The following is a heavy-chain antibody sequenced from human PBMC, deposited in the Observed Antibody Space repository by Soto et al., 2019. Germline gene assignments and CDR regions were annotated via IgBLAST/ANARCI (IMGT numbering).Heavy chain of an antibody. D-gene: IGHD2-2*02. CDR1: GYTFTSYG. Sequence: ASVKVSCKASGYTFTSYGISWVRQAPGQGLEWMGWISAYNGNTNYAQKLQGRVTMTTDTSTSTAYMELRGLRSDDTAVYYCARDNVVVPAAIGNWFDPWGQGTLVTVSS. J-gene: IGHJ5*02. V-gene: IGHV1-18*04. CDR2: ISAYNGNT. CDR3: ARDNVVVPAAIGNWFDP.